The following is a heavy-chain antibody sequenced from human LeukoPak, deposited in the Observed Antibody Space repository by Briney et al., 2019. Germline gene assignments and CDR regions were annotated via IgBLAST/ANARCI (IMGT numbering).Heavy chain of an antibody. CDR1: GFTFSSYS. CDR2: ISSSSSTI. J-gene: IGHJ4*02. D-gene: IGHD3-22*01. Sequence: GGSLRLFCAASGFTFSSYSMNWVRQAPGKGLEWVSYISSSSSTIYYADSVKGRFTIYRDNAKNSLYLQMNSLRVEDTAVYYCARRGGHYDSSGYYYKWGQGTLVTVSS. V-gene: IGHV3-48*04. CDR3: ARRGGHYDSSGYYYK.